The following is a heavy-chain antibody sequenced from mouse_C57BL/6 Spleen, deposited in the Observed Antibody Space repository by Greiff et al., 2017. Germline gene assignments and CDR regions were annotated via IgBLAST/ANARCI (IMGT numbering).Heavy chain of an antibody. CDR3: AKKGYSSGHFDY. CDR1: GYTFTSYW. Sequence: VKLQQSGAELVKPGASVKVSCKASGYTFTSYWMHWVKQRPGQGLEWIGRIHPSDSDTNYNQKFKGKATLTVDKSSSTAYMQLSSLTSEDSAVYNCAKKGYSSGHFDYWGQGTTLTVSS. D-gene: IGHD1-1*01. CDR2: IHPSDSDT. V-gene: IGHV1-74*01. J-gene: IGHJ2*01.